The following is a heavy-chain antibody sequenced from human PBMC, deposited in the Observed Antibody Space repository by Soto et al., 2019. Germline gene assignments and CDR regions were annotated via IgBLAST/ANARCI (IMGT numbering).Heavy chain of an antibody. CDR2: INAGNGNT. J-gene: IGHJ6*02. CDR3: ASEYCGGDCYSAARYGMDV. CDR1: GYTFSSYA. Sequence: QVQLVQSGAEVKTPGASVKVSCKASGYTFSSYAMHWVRQAPGQRLEWMGWINAGNGNTKYSQKFQGRVTITRDTSASTAYMELSSLRSEDTAVYYCASEYCGGDCYSAARYGMDVWGQGTTVTVSS. D-gene: IGHD2-21*02. V-gene: IGHV1-3*01.